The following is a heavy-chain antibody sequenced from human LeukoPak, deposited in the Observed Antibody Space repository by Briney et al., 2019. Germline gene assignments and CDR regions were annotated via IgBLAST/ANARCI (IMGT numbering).Heavy chain of an antibody. D-gene: IGHD3-22*01. J-gene: IGHJ4*02. CDR2: IYYSGST. V-gene: IGHV4-39*07. Sequence: SETLSLTCTVSGGSISSSSYYWGWIRQPPGKGLEWIGSIYYSGSTNYNPSLKSRVTISVDTSKNQFSLKLSSVTAADTAVYYCARAQEPYYYDSSGYEFWGQGTLVTVSS. CDR3: ARAQEPYYYDSSGYEF. CDR1: GGSISSSSYY.